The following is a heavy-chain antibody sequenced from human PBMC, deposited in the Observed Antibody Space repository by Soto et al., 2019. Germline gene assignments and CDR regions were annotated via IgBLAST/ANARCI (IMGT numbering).Heavy chain of an antibody. CDR1: VGTFSSYA. D-gene: IGHD3-10*01. V-gene: IGHV1-69*13. CDR2: IIPIFGTA. Sequence: SVKVSCKASVGTFSSYAISWVRQAPGQGLEWMGGIIPIFGTANYAQKFQGRVTITADESTSTAYMELSSLRSEDTAVYYCARHNYYGSGSYYNVAYYGMDVWGQGTTVTVSS. CDR3: ARHNYYGSGSYYNVAYYGMDV. J-gene: IGHJ6*02.